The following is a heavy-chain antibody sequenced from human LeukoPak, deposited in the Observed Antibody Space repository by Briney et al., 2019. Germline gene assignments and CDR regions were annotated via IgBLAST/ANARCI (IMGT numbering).Heavy chain of an antibody. CDR3: ARGQGYYDSSGYLTPHFDY. J-gene: IGHJ4*02. D-gene: IGHD3-22*01. Sequence: PSETLSLTCAVYGGSFSGYYWSWIRQPPGKGLEWIGEINHSGSTNYNPSLKSRVTISVHTSKNQFSLKLSSVTAADTAVYYCARGQGYYDSSGYLTPHFDYWGQGTLVTVSS. CDR1: GGSFSGYY. V-gene: IGHV4-34*01. CDR2: INHSGST.